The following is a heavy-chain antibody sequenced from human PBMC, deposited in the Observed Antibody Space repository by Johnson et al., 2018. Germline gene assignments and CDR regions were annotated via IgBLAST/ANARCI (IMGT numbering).Heavy chain of an antibody. V-gene: IGHV3-23*04. CDR1: GLTFSTYA. Sequence: VQLVESGGGLVQPGGSLRLSCNASGLTFSTYAMNWVRQSPGQGLQWVSSISGRGGTTEYADFVEGRFSISRDNYKNTLYLQMNSLRPEYTAVYHCSNEVFGMDGDEYYYYMDMWGKGTMVTVSS. CDR2: ISGRGGTT. D-gene: IGHD3-3*01. J-gene: IGHJ6*03. CDR3: SNEVFGMDGDEYYYYMDM.